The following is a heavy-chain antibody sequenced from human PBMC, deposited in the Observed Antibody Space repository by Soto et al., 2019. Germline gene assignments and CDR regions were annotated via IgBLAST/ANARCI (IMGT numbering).Heavy chain of an antibody. D-gene: IGHD2-15*01. J-gene: IGHJ5*02. V-gene: IGHV4-34*01. CDR3: ARGHPRTFSSTSLVTAYWFDP. CDR1: GGSIGSYFNNYY. CDR2: INYGGTT. Sequence: QVQLQQWGAGLLKPSETLSLTCAVYGGSIGSYFNNYYWSWIRQTPGKGLEWIEEINYGGTTNYNPSLKTRISISIDTSKNQFSLKVKSVTAADTATYYCARGHPRTFSSTSLVTAYWFDPWGQGILVSVSS.